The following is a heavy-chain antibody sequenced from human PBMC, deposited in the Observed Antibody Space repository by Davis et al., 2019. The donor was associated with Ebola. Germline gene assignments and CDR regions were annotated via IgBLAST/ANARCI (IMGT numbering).Heavy chain of an antibody. D-gene: IGHD3-3*01. CDR1: GGSFSGYY. J-gene: IGHJ6*02. V-gene: IGHV4-34*01. CDR3: ARLIIRYYYYGMDV. Sequence: MPSETLSLTCAVYGGSFSGYYWSWIRRPPGKGLEWIGEINHSGSTNYNPSLKSRVTISVDTSKNQFSLKLSSVTAADTAVYYCARLIIRYYYYGMDVWGQGTTVTVSS. CDR2: INHSGST.